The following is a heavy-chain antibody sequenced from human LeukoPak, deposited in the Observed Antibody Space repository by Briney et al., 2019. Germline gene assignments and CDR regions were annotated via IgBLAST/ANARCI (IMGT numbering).Heavy chain of an antibody. V-gene: IGHV4-34*01. J-gene: IGHJ6*02. CDR3: AGYYSSIYGMDV. CDR2: INHSGST. D-gene: IGHD3-3*01. CDR1: GGSFSGYF. Sequence: SETPSLTCAVNGGSFSGYFWSWIRQPPGKGLEWIGEINHSGSTYYNASLKSRITISVDTSKRQFSLRMNSVTAADTAVYFCAGYYSSIYGMDVWGQGTSATVSS.